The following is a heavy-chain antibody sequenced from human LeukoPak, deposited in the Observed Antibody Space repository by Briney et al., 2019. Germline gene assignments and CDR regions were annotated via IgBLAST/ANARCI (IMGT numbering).Heavy chain of an antibody. D-gene: IGHD6-13*01. CDR1: GFTFSNAW. Sequence: GGSLRLSCAASGFTFSNAWMSWVRQAPGKGLEWVGRIKSKTDGGTTDYAAPVKGRFTISRDDSKNTLYLQMNSLRAEDTAVYYCAERDAAGLDYWGQGTLVTVSS. V-gene: IGHV3-15*01. CDR2: IKSKTDGGTT. CDR3: AERDAAGLDY. J-gene: IGHJ4*02.